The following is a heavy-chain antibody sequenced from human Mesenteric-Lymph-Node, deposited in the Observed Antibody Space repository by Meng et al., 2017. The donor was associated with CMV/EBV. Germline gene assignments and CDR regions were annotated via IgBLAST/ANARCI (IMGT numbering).Heavy chain of an antibody. CDR3: ARVKVEVVIAKSNWFDP. V-gene: IGHV4-39*07. J-gene: IGHJ5*02. D-gene: IGHD2-21*01. CDR1: GGSISSSSYY. CDR2: IYYSGST. Sequence: GSLRLSCTVSGGSISSSSYYWGWIRQPPGKGLEWIGSIYYSGSTYYNPSLKSRVTISVDTSKNQFSLKLSSVTAADTAVYHCARVKVEVVIAKSNWFDPWGQGTLVTVSS.